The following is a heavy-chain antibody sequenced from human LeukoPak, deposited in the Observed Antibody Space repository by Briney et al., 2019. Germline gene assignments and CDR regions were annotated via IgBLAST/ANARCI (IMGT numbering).Heavy chain of an antibody. V-gene: IGHV4-34*01. CDR2: INHSGST. CDR3: AREGYYHDSSGYSDY. CDR1: GGSFSGYY. Sequence: SETLSLTCAVYGGSFSGYYWSWIRQPPGKGLEWIGEINHSGSTNYNPSLKSRVTISVDTSKNQFSLKLSSVTAADTAVYYCAREGYYHDSSGYSDYWGQGTLVTVSS. J-gene: IGHJ4*02. D-gene: IGHD3-22*01.